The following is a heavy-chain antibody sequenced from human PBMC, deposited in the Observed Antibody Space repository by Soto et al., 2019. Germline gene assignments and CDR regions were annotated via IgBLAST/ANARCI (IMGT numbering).Heavy chain of an antibody. CDR1: GGSIRENW. CDR3: ARIDGNYRLDC. V-gene: IGHV4-4*02. J-gene: IGHJ4*02. Sequence: QVQLQESGPGLVTPSGTLSLTCAVSGGSIRENWWSCVRQPPGKGLEWIGEIFHAGDTNYNPSLKSRVTLSIDPSMNQFSLHMNSVTAADPAMYFCARIDGNYRLDCWGQGTLGTVTS. CDR2: IFHAGDT. D-gene: IGHD1-7*01.